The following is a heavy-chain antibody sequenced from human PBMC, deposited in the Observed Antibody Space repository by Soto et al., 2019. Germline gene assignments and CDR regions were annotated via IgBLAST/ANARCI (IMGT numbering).Heavy chain of an antibody. V-gene: IGHV3-23*01. J-gene: IGHJ4*02. CDR3: AKEALTVAGNNFDS. CDR1: GFTFATYA. Sequence: GGSLRLSCAASGFTFATYAVGWVRQAPGKGLEWVSSISGSGAGTFYADSVKGRFTISRDNAKKMVYLQMNGLRADDTALYYCAKEALTVAGNNFDSWGQGTLVTVS. CDR2: ISGSGAGT. D-gene: IGHD6-19*01.